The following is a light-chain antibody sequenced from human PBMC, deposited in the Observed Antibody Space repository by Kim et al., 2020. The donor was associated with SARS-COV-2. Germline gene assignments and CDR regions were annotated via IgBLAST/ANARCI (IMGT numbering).Light chain of an antibody. CDR3: QQYGSSYT. Sequence: SLSPGERATLSCRASQSVRSSYLAWYQQKPGQAPRLLSFGASSRATGIPDRFSGSGSGTDFTLTISRLAPEDFAVYYCQQYGSSYTFGQGTKLEI. CDR1: QSVRSSY. V-gene: IGKV3-20*01. J-gene: IGKJ2*01. CDR2: GAS.